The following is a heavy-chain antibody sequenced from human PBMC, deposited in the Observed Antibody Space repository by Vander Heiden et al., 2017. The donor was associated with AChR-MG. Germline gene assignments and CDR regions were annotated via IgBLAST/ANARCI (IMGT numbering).Heavy chain of an antibody. Sequence: QVQLQESGPGLVTPSETLSLTCAVSGYSISSGYYWGWIRQPPGKGLEWIGSIYHSGSTYYNPSLKSRVTISVDTSKNQFSLKLSSVTAADTAVYYCAKISGWFYWGQGTLVTVSS. D-gene: IGHD6-19*01. CDR3: AKISGWFY. CDR1: GYSISSGYY. J-gene: IGHJ4*02. CDR2: IYHSGST. V-gene: IGHV4-38-2*01.